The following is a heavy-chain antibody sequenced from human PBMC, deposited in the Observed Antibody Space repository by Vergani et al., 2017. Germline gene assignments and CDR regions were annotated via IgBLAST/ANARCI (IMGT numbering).Heavy chain of an antibody. V-gene: IGHV4-34*01. Sequence: QVQLQQWGAGLLKPSETLSLTCAVYGGSFSGYYWSWIRQPPGKGLEWIGEINHSGSTNYNPSLKSRVTISVDTSKNQFSLKLSSVTAADTAVYYCARAMTTVTTSAFDIWGQGIMVTVSS. J-gene: IGHJ3*02. CDR3: ARAMTTVTTSAFDI. CDR2: INHSGST. CDR1: GGSFSGYY. D-gene: IGHD4-11*01.